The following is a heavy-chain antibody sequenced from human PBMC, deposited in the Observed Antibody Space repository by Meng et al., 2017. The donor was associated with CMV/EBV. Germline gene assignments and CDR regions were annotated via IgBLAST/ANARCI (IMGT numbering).Heavy chain of an antibody. D-gene: IGHD6-13*01. CDR2: IRSKANSYAT. J-gene: IGHJ5*02. CDR1: GFTFSGSA. CDR3: TRHQSAGYSSFNWFDP. V-gene: IGHV3-73*01. Sequence: GESLKISCAASGFTFSGSAMHWVRQASGKGLEWVGRIRSKANSYATAYAASVKGRFTIPRDDSKNTAYLQMNSLKTEDTAVYYCTRHQSAGYSSFNWFDPWGQGTLVTVSS.